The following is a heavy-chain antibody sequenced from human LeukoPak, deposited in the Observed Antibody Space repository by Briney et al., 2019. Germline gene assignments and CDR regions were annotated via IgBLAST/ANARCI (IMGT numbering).Heavy chain of an antibody. J-gene: IGHJ6*02. CDR1: GGSFSGYY. CDR3: ARDSSGWPYYYYGMDV. V-gene: IGHV4-34*01. CDR2: INHSGST. D-gene: IGHD6-19*01. Sequence: SETLSLTCAVYGGSFSGYYRSWIRQPPGKGLEWIGEINHSGSTNYNPSLKSRVTISADTSKNQFSLKLSSVTAADTAVYYCARDSSGWPYYYYGMDVWGQGTTVTVSS.